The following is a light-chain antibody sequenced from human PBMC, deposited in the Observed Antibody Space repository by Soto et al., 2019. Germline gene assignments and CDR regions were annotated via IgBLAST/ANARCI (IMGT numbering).Light chain of an antibody. CDR1: SSDIGGYNY. J-gene: IGLJ1*01. V-gene: IGLV2-14*03. CDR3: SSYTSISTLYV. CDR2: DVS. Sequence: QSVLTQPASVSGSPGQSITISCTGTSSDIGGYNYVSWYQQLPGKVPKLIIYDVSNRPSGVSDRFSGSKSGNAASLTISGLQAEDEADYYCSSYTSISTLYVFGTGTKLTVL.